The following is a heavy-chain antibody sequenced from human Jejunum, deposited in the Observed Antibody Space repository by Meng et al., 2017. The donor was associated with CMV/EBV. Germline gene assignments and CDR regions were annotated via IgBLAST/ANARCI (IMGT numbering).Heavy chain of an antibody. D-gene: IGHD1-26*01. CDR2: FYSSDTY. V-gene: IGHV4-4*07. CDR3: ARGPGASTREGFDH. J-gene: IGHJ4*02. CDR1: GGSINNYY. Sequence: QVPVQESGPGLVKPSETLSLTCTVSGGSINNYYWSWIRQSAGKGLEWIGRFYSSDTYNYHPSLNSRVTMSLDTSKKQFSLILSSVTAADTARYYCARGPGASTREGFDHWGLGTLVTVSS.